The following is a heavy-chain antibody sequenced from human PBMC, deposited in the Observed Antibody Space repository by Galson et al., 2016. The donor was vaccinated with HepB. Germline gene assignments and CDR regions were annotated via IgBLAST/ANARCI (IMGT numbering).Heavy chain of an antibody. V-gene: IGHV4-4*02. Sequence: SETLSLTCTVSGASINDSTWWTWVRQAPGRGLEWIGEIYHTETTNNNPFLSSRFTMSIDNSRNLFSLNLNSVTAADTAVYYCARASIFPGARMVFDSWGQGILATVSS. D-gene: IGHD2-2*01. CDR1: GASINDSTW. J-gene: IGHJ5*01. CDR3: ARASIFPGARMVFDS. CDR2: IYHTETT.